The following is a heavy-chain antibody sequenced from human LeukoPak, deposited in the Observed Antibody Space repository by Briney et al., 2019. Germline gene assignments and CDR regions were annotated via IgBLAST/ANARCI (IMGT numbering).Heavy chain of an antibody. D-gene: IGHD6-13*01. V-gene: IGHV3-66*01. J-gene: IGHJ4*02. Sequence: GGSLRLSCAASGFTVSSNYMSWVRQAPGKGLEWVSVIYSGGSTYYADSVKGRFTISRDNSKNTLYLQMNSLRAEDTAVYYCARDLWGSSWEGIDYWGQGTLVTVSS. CDR3: ARDLWGSSWEGIDY. CDR2: IYSGGST. CDR1: GFTVSSNY.